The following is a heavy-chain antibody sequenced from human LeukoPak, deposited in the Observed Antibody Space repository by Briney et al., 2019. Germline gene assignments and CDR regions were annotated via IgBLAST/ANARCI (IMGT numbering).Heavy chain of an antibody. CDR1: GNYW. D-gene: IGHD2/OR15-2a*01. Sequence: GRSLRLSCAASGNYWMHWVRQVPGKGLVWVSHINSDGSWTSYADSVKGRFTISKDNAKNTVYLQMNSLRAEDTAVYYCVSFYETYWGRGTLVTVSS. V-gene: IGHV3-74*01. J-gene: IGHJ4*02. CDR3: VSFYETY. CDR2: INSDGSWT.